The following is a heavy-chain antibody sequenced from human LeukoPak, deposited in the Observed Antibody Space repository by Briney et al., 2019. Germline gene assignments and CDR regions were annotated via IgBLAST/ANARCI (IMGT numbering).Heavy chain of an antibody. D-gene: IGHD5-12*01. Sequence: GGSLRLSCAASGFTFSSYSFNWVRQAPGKGLWWVASITSTSSYIYYAESVQGRFAVSRDNAKNLLYLQMNSLRAEDTAVFYCVRRGPNNSGLDYWGQGTLVTVSS. J-gene: IGHJ4*02. V-gene: IGHV3-21*01. CDR2: ITSTSSYI. CDR3: VRRGPNNSGLDY. CDR1: GFTFSSYS.